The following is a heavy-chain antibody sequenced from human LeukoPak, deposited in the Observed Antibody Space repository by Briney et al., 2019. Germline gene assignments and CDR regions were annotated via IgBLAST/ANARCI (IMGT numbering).Heavy chain of an antibody. CDR3: ARDPAPPRSESSGGI. CDR1: GFIFSTYW. CDR2: IKQDGSEK. Sequence: GGSLRLSCAASGFIFSTYWMSWVRQAPGKGLEWVANIKQDGSEKYYVDSVKGRFTISRDNAKNSLYVQMNSLRAEDTAVYYCARDPAPPRSESSGGIWGQGTMVTVSS. J-gene: IGHJ3*02. D-gene: IGHD1-26*01. V-gene: IGHV3-7*01.